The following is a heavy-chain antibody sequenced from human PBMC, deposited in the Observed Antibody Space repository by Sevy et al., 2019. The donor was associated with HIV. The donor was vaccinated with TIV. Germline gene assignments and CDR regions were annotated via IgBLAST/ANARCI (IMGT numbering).Heavy chain of an antibody. CDR2: IFTTGTT. CDR1: NDSVSSGLYY. V-gene: IGHV4-61*02. Sequence: SETLSLTCTVSNDSVSSGLYYWSWIRQPAGKGLEWIGRIFTTGTTNYNPSLKRRVTISIDTSKNQFSLKLTSVTATTPTPPLKGRLPISLETSKNQFSLKLTSVTATDAAVYYCARELRGYGGYDPYYYYYYMDVWGKGTRVTVSS. CDR3: GRLPISLETSKNQFSLKLTSVTATDAAVYYCARELRGYGGYDPYYYYYYMDV. J-gene: IGHJ6*03. D-gene: IGHD3-10*01.